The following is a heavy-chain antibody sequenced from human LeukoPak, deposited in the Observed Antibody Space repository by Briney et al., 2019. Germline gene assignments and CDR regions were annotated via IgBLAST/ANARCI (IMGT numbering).Heavy chain of an antibody. Sequence: PSETLSLTCAVYGGSFSGYYWSWIRQPPGKGLEWIGEINHSGSTNYNPSLKGRVTISVDTSKNQFSLKLSSVTAADTAVYYCARALGYCSSTSCQNWFDPWGQGTLVTVSS. CDR1: GGSFSGYY. D-gene: IGHD2-2*01. J-gene: IGHJ5*02. CDR2: INHSGST. CDR3: ARALGYCSSTSCQNWFDP. V-gene: IGHV4-34*01.